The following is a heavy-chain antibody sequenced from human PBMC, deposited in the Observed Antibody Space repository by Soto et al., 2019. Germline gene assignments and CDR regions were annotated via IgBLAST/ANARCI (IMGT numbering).Heavy chain of an antibody. Sequence: GGSLRLSCAASGFTFSGYSMNWVRQAPGKGLEWISYISSLSSPRYYAESVEGRFIISRDNAKNSLYLQMNSLRDEDTAVYFCAREDILGARSFDYWGQGALVTVSS. CDR1: GFTFSGYS. J-gene: IGHJ4*02. V-gene: IGHV3-48*02. CDR2: ISSLSSPR. CDR3: AREDILGARSFDY. D-gene: IGHD1-26*01.